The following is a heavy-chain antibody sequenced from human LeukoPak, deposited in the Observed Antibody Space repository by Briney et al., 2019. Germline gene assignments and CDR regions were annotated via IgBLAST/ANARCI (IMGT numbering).Heavy chain of an antibody. V-gene: IGHV4-34*01. D-gene: IGHD3-16*02. CDR2: INHSGST. Sequence: SETLSLNCAVYGGSFSGYYWSWIRQPPGKGLEWIGEINHSGSTNYNPSLKSRVTISVDTSKDQFSLKLSSVTAADTAIYYCARGLRFIQGPGYYYMDVWGKGTTVTVSS. CDR3: ARGLRFIQGPGYYYMDV. J-gene: IGHJ6*03. CDR1: GGSFSGYY.